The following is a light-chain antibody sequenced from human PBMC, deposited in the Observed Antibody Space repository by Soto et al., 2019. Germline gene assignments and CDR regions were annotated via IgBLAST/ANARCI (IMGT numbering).Light chain of an antibody. CDR2: EVN. J-gene: IGLJ2*01. Sequence: QSALTQPPSASGSPGQSVTISCTGTSSDVGGNKFVSWYQQHPGKAPRLIIYEVNRRPSGVPDSFSGSKSGNTAYLTVSGLQDEDEADYYCSSFGGSNDVLFGGGTKLTVL. CDR1: SSDVGGNKF. V-gene: IGLV2-8*01. CDR3: SSFGGSNDVL.